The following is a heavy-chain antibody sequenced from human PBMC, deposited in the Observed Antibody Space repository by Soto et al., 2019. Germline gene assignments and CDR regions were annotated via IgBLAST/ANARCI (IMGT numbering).Heavy chain of an antibody. CDR3: ARDRGGDFLKAAGMDV. CDR1: GDSIASHDYY. CDR2: IYHSGAT. D-gene: IGHD3-10*01. Sequence: QVQLQESGPGLVKPSQTLSLTCIVSGDSIASHDYYWGWIRKLPGKGLEWIGHIYHSGATSYNPSLTSRLTISIDTSKYQFPLSLSSATAAATAVYYCARDRGGDFLKAAGMDVWGQGTTVTVSS. J-gene: IGHJ6*02. V-gene: IGHV4-31*03.